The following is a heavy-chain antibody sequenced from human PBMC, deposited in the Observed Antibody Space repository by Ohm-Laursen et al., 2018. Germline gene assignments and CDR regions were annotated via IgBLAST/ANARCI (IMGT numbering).Heavy chain of an antibody. D-gene: IGHD6-13*01. J-gene: IGHJ6*02. CDR1: DDSIIGSY. CDR2: IFYSGST. CDR3: ARSKGDSWLYYYYGLDV. Sequence: SDTLSLTCSVSDDSIIGSYWSWIRQPPGKGLEWIGYIFYSGSTNYNPSLKSRVTMLLDTSKNQFSLQLISVSAADTAVYYCARSKGDSWLYYYYGLDVWGHGTTVLVSS. V-gene: IGHV4-59*07.